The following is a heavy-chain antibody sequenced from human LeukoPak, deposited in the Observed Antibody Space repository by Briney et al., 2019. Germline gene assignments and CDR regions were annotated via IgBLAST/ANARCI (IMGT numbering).Heavy chain of an antibody. CDR3: AREYSSSSLYYYGMDV. J-gene: IGHJ6*02. CDR1: GGSISSYY. V-gene: IGHV4-59*01. Sequence: PSETLSLTCTVSGGSISSYYWSWIRQPPGKGLEWIGYIYYSGSTNYNPSLKSRVTISVDTSKNQFSLKLSSVTAADTAVYYCAREYSSSSLYYYGMDVWGQGTTVTVSS. D-gene: IGHD6-6*01. CDR2: IYYSGST.